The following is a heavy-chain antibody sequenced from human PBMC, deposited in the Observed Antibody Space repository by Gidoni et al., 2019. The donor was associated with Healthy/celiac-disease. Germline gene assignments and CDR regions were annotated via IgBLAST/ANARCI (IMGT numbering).Heavy chain of an antibody. J-gene: IGHJ4*02. V-gene: IGHV3-33*01. CDR3: ARDSDDYVDHFDY. Sequence: QVQLVESGGGVVQPGRSLRLSCAASGFTFSSYGMHWVRQAPGKGLEWVAVIWYDGSNKYYADSVKGRFTISRDNSKNTLYLQMNSLRAEDTAVYYCARDSDDYVDHFDYWGQGTLVTVSS. CDR2: IWYDGSNK. CDR1: GFTFSSYG. D-gene: IGHD4-17*01.